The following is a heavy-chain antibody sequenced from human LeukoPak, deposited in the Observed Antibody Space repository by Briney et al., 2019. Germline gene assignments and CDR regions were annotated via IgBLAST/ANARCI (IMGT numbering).Heavy chain of an antibody. D-gene: IGHD2-2*01. CDR2: INSDGSWT. CDR1: GNYW. V-gene: IGHV3-74*01. Sequence: GGSLRLSCAASGNYWMHWVRQAPGKGLVWVSHINSDGSWTGYADSVKGRFTISKDNAKNTVYLQMDNLRAEDTAVYYCVSFYETYWGRGTLVTVSS. CDR3: VSFYETY. J-gene: IGHJ4*02.